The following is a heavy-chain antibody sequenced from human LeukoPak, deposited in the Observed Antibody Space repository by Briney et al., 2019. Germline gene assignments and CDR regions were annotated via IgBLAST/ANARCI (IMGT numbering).Heavy chain of an antibody. J-gene: IGHJ4*02. CDR1: GGSISSGSYY. Sequence: NPSETLSLTCTVSGGSISSGSYYWSWIRQPAGKGLEWIGRIYTSGSTNYNPSLKSRVTISADTSKNQFSLKLSSVTAADTAVYYCARSNTLGGFDYWGQGTLVTVSS. D-gene: IGHD3-16*01. CDR2: IYTSGST. CDR3: ARSNTLGGFDY. V-gene: IGHV4-61*02.